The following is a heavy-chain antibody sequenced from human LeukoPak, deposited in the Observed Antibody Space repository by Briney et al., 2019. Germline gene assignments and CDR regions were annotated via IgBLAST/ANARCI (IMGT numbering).Heavy chain of an antibody. J-gene: IGHJ4*02. Sequence: PAGGSLRLSCAASGFTFGLYAINWVRQAPGKGLEWISYIGPSGSNIYYADSVKGRFTISRDNVKDSLYLQMTSLRAEDTAVYYCAKTFVLLWFGEPDYWGQGTLVTVSS. V-gene: IGHV3-48*01. CDR3: AKTFVLLWFGEPDY. CDR2: IGPSGSNI. CDR1: GFTFGLYA. D-gene: IGHD3-10*01.